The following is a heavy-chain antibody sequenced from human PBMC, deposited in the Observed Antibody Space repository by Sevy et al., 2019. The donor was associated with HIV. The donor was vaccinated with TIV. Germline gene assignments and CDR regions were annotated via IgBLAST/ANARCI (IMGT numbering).Heavy chain of an antibody. V-gene: IGHV3-49*03. CDR2: IRSKEYGGTT. CDR1: GFPFGDFA. CDR3: TRDHWAKYYFDY. J-gene: IGHJ4*02. D-gene: IGHD7-27*01. Sequence: GGSLRLSCTTSGFPFGDFAMNWLRQAPGKGLEWVGFIRSKEYGGTTEYAASVKGRFTISRDESKSIAFLEMNSLKIEDTAVYYCTRDHWAKYYFDYWGQGILVTVSS.